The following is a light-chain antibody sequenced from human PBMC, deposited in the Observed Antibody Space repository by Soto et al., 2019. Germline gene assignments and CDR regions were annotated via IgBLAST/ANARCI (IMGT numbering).Light chain of an antibody. CDR2: GAS. J-gene: IGKJ4*01. CDR3: QQYASSPLT. Sequence: EIVLTQSPGTLSVSPGERATLFCRASQSVGRNYLAWYQQKPGQAPRLLIYGASSRATDIPDRFSGSGSGTDFTLTISRLVPEDFVVYYCQQYASSPLTFGGGTKVETK. V-gene: IGKV3-20*01. CDR1: QSVGRNY.